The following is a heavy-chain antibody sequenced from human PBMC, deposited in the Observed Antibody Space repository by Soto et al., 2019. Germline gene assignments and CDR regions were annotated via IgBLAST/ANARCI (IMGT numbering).Heavy chain of an antibody. CDR2: VYYTGST. J-gene: IGHJ4*02. CDR1: GGSIRGSY. D-gene: IGHD6-19*01. V-gene: IGHV4-59*01. Sequence: EPLSLTCTGSGGSIRGSYWSWIRQSPGKGLEWLGYVYYTGSTNYSPSLRSRVSISVDTSKNEFSLRLSSVTAADTAVYFCARSVAVPGAHIDYWGQGTQVTVSS. CDR3: ARSVAVPGAHIDY.